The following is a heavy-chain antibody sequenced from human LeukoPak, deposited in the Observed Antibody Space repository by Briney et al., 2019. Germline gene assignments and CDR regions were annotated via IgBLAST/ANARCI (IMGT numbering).Heavy chain of an antibody. CDR1: GYTFTGYY. CDR2: INPSGGST. Sequence: AASVKVSCKASGYTFTGYYMHWVRQAPGQGLEWMGIINPSGGSTSYAQKFQGRVTMTRDTSTSTVYMELSSLRSEDTAVYYCARETRDYGGNSGLDYWGQGTLVTVSS. D-gene: IGHD4-23*01. V-gene: IGHV1-46*01. J-gene: IGHJ4*02. CDR3: ARETRDYGGNSGLDY.